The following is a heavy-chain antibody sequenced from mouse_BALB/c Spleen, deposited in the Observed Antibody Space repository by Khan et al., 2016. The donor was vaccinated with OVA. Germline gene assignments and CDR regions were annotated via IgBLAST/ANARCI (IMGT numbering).Heavy chain of an antibody. J-gene: IGHJ4*01. Sequence: EVQLVESGGGLVKPGGSLKLSCSASGFTFSSFAMSWVRQTPEKRLEWVATISTGGHYTFYPDSVKGRFTISRDNARNTLYLQMSSLTSEDTAMYYCARSWGDYYGMDYWGQGTSVSVSS. CDR3: ARSWGDYYGMDY. CDR1: GFTFSSFA. V-gene: IGHV5-9-3*01. CDR2: ISTGGHYT. D-gene: IGHD2-13*01.